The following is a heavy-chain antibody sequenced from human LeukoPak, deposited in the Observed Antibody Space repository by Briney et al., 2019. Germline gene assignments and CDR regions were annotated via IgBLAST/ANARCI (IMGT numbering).Heavy chain of an antibody. CDR1: GFTFSDHA. D-gene: IGHD4-17*01. J-gene: IGHJ4*02. V-gene: IGHV4-34*01. Sequence: LRLSCAASGFTFSDHAMDWVRQPPGKGLEWIGEMSDGGSANYNPSLKSRVTLSVDTSKNQFSLKVTSVSAADTAVYYCARGDRSSVTRFRPRPYLDSWGQGTLVTVSS. CDR3: ARGDRSSVTRFRPRPYLDS. CDR2: MSDGGSA.